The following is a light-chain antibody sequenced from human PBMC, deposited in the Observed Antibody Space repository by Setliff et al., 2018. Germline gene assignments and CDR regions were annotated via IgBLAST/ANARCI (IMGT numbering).Light chain of an antibody. J-gene: IGLJ1*01. CDR3: SAYTSSSTYV. CDR1: SSDIGAYDF. CDR2: EVT. V-gene: IGLV2-14*01. Sequence: SALTQPASVSGSPGQSITISCSGTSSDIGAYDFVSWYQHHPGKAPKLMIYEVTYRPSGVSSRFSGSKSGYTASLTISGLQAEDEADYYCSAYTSSSTYVFGTGTKVTVL.